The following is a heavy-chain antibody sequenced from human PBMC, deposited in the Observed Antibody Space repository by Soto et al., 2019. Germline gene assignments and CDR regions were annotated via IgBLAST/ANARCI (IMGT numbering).Heavy chain of an antibody. J-gene: IGHJ1*01. CDR3: ARGWGSSGPLPYGYFQH. Sequence: ASVKVSCKASGYTFTSYAMHWVRQAPGQRLEWMGWISAYNGNTNYAQKLQGRVTMTTDTSTSTTYMELRSLRSDDTAVYYCARGWGSSGPLPYGYFQHWGQGTLVTVS. CDR2: ISAYNGNT. CDR1: GYTFTSYA. D-gene: IGHD3-22*01. V-gene: IGHV1-18*01.